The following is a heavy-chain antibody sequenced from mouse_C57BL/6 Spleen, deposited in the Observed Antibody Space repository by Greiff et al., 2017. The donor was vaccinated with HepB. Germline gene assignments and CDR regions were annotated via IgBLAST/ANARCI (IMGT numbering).Heavy chain of an antibody. Sequence: QVQLQQPGAELVKPGASVKMSCKASGYTFTSYWITWVKQRPGQGLEWIGDIYPGSGSTNYNEKFKSKATLTVDTSSSTAYMQLSSLTSEDSAVYYCAREALTTVVATGYFDVWGTGTTVTVSS. V-gene: IGHV1-55*01. CDR2: IYPGSGST. J-gene: IGHJ1*03. CDR1: GYTFTSYW. CDR3: AREALTTVVATGYFDV. D-gene: IGHD1-1*01.